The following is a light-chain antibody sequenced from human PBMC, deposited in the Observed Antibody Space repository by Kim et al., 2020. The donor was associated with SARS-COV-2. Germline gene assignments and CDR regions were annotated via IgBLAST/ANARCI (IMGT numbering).Light chain of an antibody. CDR1: SSNIGSNY. Sequence: GQRVTISCSGSSSNIGSNYVYWYQQLPGTAPKLLIYRNNQRPSGVPDRCSGSESGTSASLAISGLRSEDEADYYCAAWDDSLSGVVFGGGTQLTVL. J-gene: IGLJ2*01. CDR2: RNN. CDR3: AAWDDSLSGVV. V-gene: IGLV1-47*01.